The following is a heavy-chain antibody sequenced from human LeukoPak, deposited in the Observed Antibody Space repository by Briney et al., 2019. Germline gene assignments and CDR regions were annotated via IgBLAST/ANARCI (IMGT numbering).Heavy chain of an antibody. CDR3: ARVSLIYGSGSYYQSPLAY. J-gene: IGHJ4*02. Sequence: ASVKVSCKTSGYSFTDYYVQWVRQAPGQGLEWMGWINPNSGVTNYAQKFQGWVTMTRDTSISTAYMELNRLRSDDTAVYYCARVSLIYGSGSYYQSPLAYWGQGTLVTVSS. CDR1: GYSFTDYY. CDR2: INPNSGVT. V-gene: IGHV1-2*04. D-gene: IGHD3-10*01.